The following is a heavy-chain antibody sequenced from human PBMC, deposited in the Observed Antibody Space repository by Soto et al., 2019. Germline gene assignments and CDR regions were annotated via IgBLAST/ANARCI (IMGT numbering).Heavy chain of an antibody. Sequence: GGSLRLSCAASGFTFSSYAMHWVRQAPGKGLEWVAVISYDGSNKYYADSVKGRFTISRDNSKNTLYLQMNSLRAEDTAVYYCAREYCSGGSCQRGMDVWGQGTTVTVSS. J-gene: IGHJ6*02. V-gene: IGHV3-30-3*01. CDR1: GFTFSSYA. CDR2: ISYDGSNK. CDR3: AREYCSGGSCQRGMDV. D-gene: IGHD2-15*01.